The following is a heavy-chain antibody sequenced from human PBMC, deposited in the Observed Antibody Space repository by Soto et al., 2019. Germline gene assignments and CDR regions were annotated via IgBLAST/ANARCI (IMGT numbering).Heavy chain of an antibody. CDR2: IYYSGST. J-gene: IGHJ5*02. Sequence: LSLTCTVSGGSISSYYWSWIRQPPGKGLEWIGYIYYSGSTNYNPSLKSRVTISVDTSKNQFSLKLSSVTAADTAVYYCARAKRSALSPHNWFDPWGQGTLVTVSS. V-gene: IGHV4-59*01. D-gene: IGHD3-16*02. CDR3: ARAKRSALSPHNWFDP. CDR1: GGSISSYY.